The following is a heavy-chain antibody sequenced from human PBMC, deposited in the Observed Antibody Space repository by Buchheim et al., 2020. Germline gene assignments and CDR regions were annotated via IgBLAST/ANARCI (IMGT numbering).Heavy chain of an antibody. CDR2: IYYSGST. CDR1: GGSISSGDYY. CDR3: ARDSHYDFWSGPGNGMDV. J-gene: IGHJ6*02. V-gene: IGHV4-30-4*01. Sequence: QVQLQESGPGLVKPSQTLSLTCTVSGGSISSGDYYWSWIRQPPGKGLEWIGYIYYSGSTYYNPSLKSRVTISVATSKNQFPLKLSSVTAADTAVYYCARDSHYDFWSGPGNGMDVWGQGTT. D-gene: IGHD3-3*01.